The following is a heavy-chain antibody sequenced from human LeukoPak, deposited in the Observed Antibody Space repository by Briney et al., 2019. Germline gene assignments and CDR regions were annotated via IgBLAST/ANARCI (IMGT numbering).Heavy chain of an antibody. Sequence: GGSLRLSCAASGFTFSSYAMHWVRQAPGKGLEWVAVISYDGSNKYYADSVKGRFTIYRDNSKNTLYLQMNSLRAEDTAVYYCASQIARDYWGQGTLVTVSS. V-gene: IGHV3-30-3*01. CDR3: ASQIARDY. D-gene: IGHD6-6*01. CDR2: ISYDGSNK. CDR1: GFTFSSYA. J-gene: IGHJ4*02.